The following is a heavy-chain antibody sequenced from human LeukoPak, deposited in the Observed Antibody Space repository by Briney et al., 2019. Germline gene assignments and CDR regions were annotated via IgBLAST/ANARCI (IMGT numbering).Heavy chain of an antibody. D-gene: IGHD1-26*01. J-gene: IGHJ4*02. V-gene: IGHV4-59*01. CDR2: IYYTGST. CDR3: ATSGRKGGSYRGAWDFDY. CDR1: GGFISSYY. Sequence: SETLSLTCTVSGGFISSYYWSWIRQPPGKGLEWIGYIYYTGSTNYNPSLKSRVTISVDTSKNQFSLKLSSVTAADTAVYYCATSGRKGGSYRGAWDFDYWGQGTLVTVSS.